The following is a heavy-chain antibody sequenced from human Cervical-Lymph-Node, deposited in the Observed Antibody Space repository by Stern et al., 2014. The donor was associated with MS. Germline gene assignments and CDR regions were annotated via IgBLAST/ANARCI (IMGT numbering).Heavy chain of an antibody. Sequence: QVQLVQSGAEVKKPGASVKVSCKASGYTFPNYGISWVRQAPGQGLEWMGWISTYTGDTHYAQKFQGRVTMTPDTSTTTAYMELRSLRSDDTAVYYCARDVVIVVALHNWFDPWGQGTLVTVSS. J-gene: IGHJ5*02. CDR2: ISTYTGDT. D-gene: IGHD2-15*01. CDR3: ARDVVIVVALHNWFDP. CDR1: GYTFPNYG. V-gene: IGHV1-18*04.